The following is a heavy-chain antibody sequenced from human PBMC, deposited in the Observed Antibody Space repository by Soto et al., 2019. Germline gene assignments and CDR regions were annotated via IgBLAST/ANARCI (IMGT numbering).Heavy chain of an antibody. V-gene: IGHV1-2*02. J-gene: IGHJ4*02. CDR3: ASMDIVATVDFDY. D-gene: IGHD5-12*01. CDR1: GYTFTGDY. Sequence: ASVKVSCKASGYTFTGDYMHWVRQAPGQGLEWMGWINPNSGGTNYAQKFQGRVTMTRDTSISTAYMELSRLRSDDTAVYYCASMDIVATVDFDYWGQGTLVTVSS. CDR2: INPNSGGT.